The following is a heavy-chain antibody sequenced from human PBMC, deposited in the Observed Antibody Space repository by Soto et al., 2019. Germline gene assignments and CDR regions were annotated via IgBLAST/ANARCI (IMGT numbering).Heavy chain of an antibody. CDR1: RGSFSGFY. Sequence: RSLTCGVYRGSFSGFYWSWVRQTPGGGLEWIGEINHSGTTNYNPSFQNRVTISVDKSTNNFPLKMTSVTAADAAVYYCARGRGYVYGSNFYGLDVWGQGTTVTVSS. J-gene: IGHJ6*02. D-gene: IGHD6-25*01. CDR3: ARGRGYVYGSNFYGLDV. V-gene: IGHV4-34*01. CDR2: INHSGTT.